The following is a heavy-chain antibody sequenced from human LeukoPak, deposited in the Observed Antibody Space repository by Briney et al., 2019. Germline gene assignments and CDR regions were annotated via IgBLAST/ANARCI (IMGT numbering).Heavy chain of an antibody. CDR3: ARRGYGDYFDY. D-gene: IGHD4-17*01. V-gene: IGHV4-39*01. CDR2: IYYSGST. J-gene: IGHJ4*02. CDR1: GGSISSSSYY. Sequence: PSETLSLTCIVSGGSISSSSYYWGWIRQPPGKGLEWIGSIYYSGSTYYNPSLKSRVTISVDTSKNQFSLKLSSVTAADTAVYYCARRGYGDYFDYWGQGTLVTVSS.